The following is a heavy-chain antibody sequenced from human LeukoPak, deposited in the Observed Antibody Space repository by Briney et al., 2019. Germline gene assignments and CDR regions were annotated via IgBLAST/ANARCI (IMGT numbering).Heavy chain of an antibody. CDR1: GGSISSYY. CDR3: ARLHAGMGYYGMDV. J-gene: IGHJ6*02. V-gene: IGHV4-59*01. CDR2: IYYSGST. Sequence: SETLSLTCTVSGGSISSYYWSWIRQPPGKGLEWIGYIYYSGSTNYNPSLKSRVTISVDTSKNQFTLKLSSVTAADTAVYYCARLHAGMGYYGMDVWGQGTTVTVSS.